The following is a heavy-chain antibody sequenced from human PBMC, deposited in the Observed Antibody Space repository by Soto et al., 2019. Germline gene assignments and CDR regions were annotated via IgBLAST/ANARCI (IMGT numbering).Heavy chain of an antibody. CDR2: ISYDGSNK. V-gene: IGHV3-30*18. Sequence: QVQLVESGGGVVQPGRSLRLSCAASGFTFSSYGMHWVRQAPGKGLEWVAVISYDGSNKYYADSVKGRFTISRDNSKNTLYLQMNSLRAEDTAVYYCAKAAEYYYYYGMDVWGQGTTVTVSS. CDR1: GFTFSSYG. J-gene: IGHJ6*02. CDR3: AKAAEYYYYYGMDV.